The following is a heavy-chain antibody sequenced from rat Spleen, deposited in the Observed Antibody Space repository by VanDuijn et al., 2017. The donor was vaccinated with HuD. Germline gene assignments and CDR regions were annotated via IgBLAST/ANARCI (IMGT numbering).Heavy chain of an antibody. CDR1: GFSLMDYS. V-gene: IGHV2-19*01. J-gene: IGHJ3*01. Sequence: QVQLKESGPGLVPPSQTLSLTCTVSGFSLMDYSVQWVRQPPGKGLEWIAAILSGGSTYYNSALKSRLSISRDTSKSQVFLKMNSLQTDDTAIYFCTRSYGGYSQHWFVYWGQGTLVTVSS. CDR2: ILSGGST. CDR3: TRSYGGYSQHWFVY. D-gene: IGHD1-11*01.